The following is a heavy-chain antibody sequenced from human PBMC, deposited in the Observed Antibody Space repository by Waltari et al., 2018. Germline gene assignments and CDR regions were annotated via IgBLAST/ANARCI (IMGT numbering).Heavy chain of an antibody. Sequence: EVQLVESGGGSVQPGGSLRLSCAASGFTFSSYTMNWVRQAPGKGLEWVSYISSSSSGIYYADSVKGRFTISRDNAKNSLFLQMNSLRAEDTAVYYCHRGTSGWHGGTEYWGQGTLVTVSS. D-gene: IGHD6-19*01. CDR1: GFTFSSYT. CDR3: HRGTSGWHGGTEY. CDR2: ISSSSSGI. V-gene: IGHV3-48*04. J-gene: IGHJ4*02.